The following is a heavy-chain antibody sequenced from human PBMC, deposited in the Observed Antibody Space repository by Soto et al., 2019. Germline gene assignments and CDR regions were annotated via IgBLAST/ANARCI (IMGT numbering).Heavy chain of an antibody. J-gene: IGHJ4*02. D-gene: IGHD3-22*01. V-gene: IGHV3-53*01. CDR3: ARDYYDSSGPLHSDY. CDR2: IYSGGST. CDR1: GFTVSSNY. Sequence: GGSLRLSCAASGFTVSSNYMSWVRQAPGKGLEWVSVIYSGGSTYYADSVKGRFTISRDNSKNTLYLQMNSLRAEDTAVYYCARDYYDSSGPLHSDYWGQGTLVTVSS.